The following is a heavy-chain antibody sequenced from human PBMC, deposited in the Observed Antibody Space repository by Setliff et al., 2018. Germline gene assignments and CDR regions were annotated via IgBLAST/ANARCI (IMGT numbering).Heavy chain of an antibody. V-gene: IGHV7-4-1*02. CDR3: AISTIFGVVSPTPDAFDI. Sequence: ASVKVSCKASGYTFISYGISWVRQAPGQGLEWMGWINTNTGNPTYAQGFTGRFVFSLDTSVSTTYLQISSLKAEDTAVYYCAISTIFGVVSPTPDAFDIWGQGTMVTVSS. CDR1: GYTFISYG. J-gene: IGHJ3*02. CDR2: INTNTGNP. D-gene: IGHD3-3*01.